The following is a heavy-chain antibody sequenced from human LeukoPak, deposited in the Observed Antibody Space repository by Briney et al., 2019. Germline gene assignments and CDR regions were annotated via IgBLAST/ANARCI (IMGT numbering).Heavy chain of an antibody. CDR2: IGTAGDT. D-gene: IGHD1-1*01. Sequence: GGSLRLSCAASGFTFSDYDLHWVRQATGKGLEWVSAIGTAGDTYYTGPVKGRFTISRENAKNSLYLQMNSLRAGDTAVYYCARVAKERVGGVYYFDYWGQGTLVTVSS. CDR3: ARVAKERVGGVYYFDY. CDR1: GFTFSDYD. J-gene: IGHJ4*02. V-gene: IGHV3-13*01.